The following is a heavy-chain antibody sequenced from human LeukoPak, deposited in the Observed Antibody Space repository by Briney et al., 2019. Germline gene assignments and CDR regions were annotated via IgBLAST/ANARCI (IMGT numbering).Heavy chain of an antibody. CDR1: GGSISSGGYY. D-gene: IGHD5-24*01. V-gene: IGHV4-31*03. Sequence: SETLSLTCTVSGGSISSGGYYWSWIRQHPGKGLEWIGYIYYSGSTYYNPSLKSRVTISVDTSKNQFSLKLSSVTAADTAVYYCAREMALPFTFDIWGQGTMVTVSS. CDR2: IYYSGST. CDR3: AREMALPFTFDI. J-gene: IGHJ3*02.